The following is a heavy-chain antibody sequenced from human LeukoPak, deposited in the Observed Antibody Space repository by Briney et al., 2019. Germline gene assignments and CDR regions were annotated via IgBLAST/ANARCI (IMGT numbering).Heavy chain of an antibody. CDR1: GFTFSSYG. CDR3: ARAEVGATLDY. D-gene: IGHD1-26*01. J-gene: IGHJ4*02. Sequence: GGSLRLSCAASGFTFSSYGMHWVRQAPGKGLEWVAVIWYDGSNKYYADSVKGRFTISRDHSKNTLYLQMNSLRAEDTAVYYCARAEVGATLDYWGQGTLVTVSS. V-gene: IGHV3-33*01. CDR2: IWYDGSNK.